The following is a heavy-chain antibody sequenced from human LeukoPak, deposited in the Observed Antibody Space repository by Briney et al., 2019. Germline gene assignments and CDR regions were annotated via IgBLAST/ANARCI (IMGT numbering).Heavy chain of an antibody. D-gene: IGHD2-15*01. J-gene: IGHJ6*02. V-gene: IGHV3-30*18. CDR2: ISYDESDK. CDR3: AKGVVAATNAAYYGMDV. Sequence: QFGGSLRLSCAASGFTFSNYGMHWVRQAPGKGLEWVAVISYDESDKYYADSVKGRFTISRDNSKNTLYLQMNSLRPEDTAVYYCAKGVVAATNAAYYGMDVWGQGTTVTVSS. CDR1: GFTFSNYG.